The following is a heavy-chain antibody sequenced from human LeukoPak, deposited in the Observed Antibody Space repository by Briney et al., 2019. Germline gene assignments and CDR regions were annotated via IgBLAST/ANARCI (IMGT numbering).Heavy chain of an antibody. CDR1: GFTFSSYA. V-gene: IGHV3-30*04. CDR3: AREGYERLDY. D-gene: IGHD6-13*01. J-gene: IGHJ4*02. Sequence: AGGSLRLSCAASGFTFSSYAMHWVRQAPGKGLEWVAVISYDGSNKYYADSVKGRFTISRDNAKNSLYLQMNSLRAEDTALYYCAREGYERLDYWGQGTLVTVSS. CDR2: ISYDGSNK.